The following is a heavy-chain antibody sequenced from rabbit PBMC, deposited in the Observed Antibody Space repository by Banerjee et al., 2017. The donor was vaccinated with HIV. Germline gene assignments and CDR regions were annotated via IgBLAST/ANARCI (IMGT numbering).Heavy chain of an antibody. V-gene: IGHV1S45*01. CDR1: GFSFNNNYV. D-gene: IGHD1-1*01. Sequence: QEQLEESGGDLVKPEGSLTITCTASGFSFNNNYVMCWVRQAPGKGLEWIACIYAGSSGSTWYASWAKGRFTISKISSTTVTLQMTSLTAADTATYFCARAYGSTGYRSHLWGQGTLVTVS. CDR2: IYAGSSGST. CDR3: ARAYGSTGYRSHL. J-gene: IGHJ3*01.